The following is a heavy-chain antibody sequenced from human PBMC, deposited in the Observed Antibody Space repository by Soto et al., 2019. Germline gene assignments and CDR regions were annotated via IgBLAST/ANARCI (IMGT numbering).Heavy chain of an antibody. CDR1: GFNFDAYA. D-gene: IGHD3-10*01. J-gene: IGHJ5*02. CDR3: ARGCYYATPHDL. V-gene: IGHV3-23*01. Sequence: PGGSLRLSCTPFGFNFDAYAMSWVRQAPGKGLEWVSAVTATAESAYYTDSVRGRFIITRDNSDNMLYLQMSSLRVEDTAIYFCARGCYYATPHDLWGLGTQVTVSS. CDR2: VTATAESA.